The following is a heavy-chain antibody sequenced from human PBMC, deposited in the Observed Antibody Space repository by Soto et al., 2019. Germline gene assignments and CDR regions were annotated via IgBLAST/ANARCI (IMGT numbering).Heavy chain of an antibody. V-gene: IGHV3-30*14. D-gene: IGHD5-12*01. J-gene: IGHJ1*01. CDR2: ISKDGNSQ. CDR3: PTESGSCCPARTFQN. Sequence: QVQLVESGGDMVQPGRSLRLSCAASGFTFSSYVMHWVRQAPGKGLEWVAVISKDGNSQTYADAVKGRFTISRDNSKNTPYLEMNSLRGEGTAVLYRPTESGSCCPARTFQNRGQGTLVTVSS. CDR1: GFTFSSYV.